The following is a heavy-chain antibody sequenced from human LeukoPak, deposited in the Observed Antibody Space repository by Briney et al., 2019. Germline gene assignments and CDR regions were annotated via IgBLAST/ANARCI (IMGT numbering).Heavy chain of an antibody. Sequence: PSETLSLTCAVYGGSFSGYYWSWIRQPPGKGLEWIGYIYYSGSTYYNPSLKSRVTISVDTSKNQFSLKLSSVTAADTAVYYCARGQWLAEANAFDIWGQGTMVTVSS. CDR1: GGSFSGYY. CDR2: IYYSGST. J-gene: IGHJ3*02. V-gene: IGHV4-30-4*08. D-gene: IGHD6-19*01. CDR3: ARGQWLAEANAFDI.